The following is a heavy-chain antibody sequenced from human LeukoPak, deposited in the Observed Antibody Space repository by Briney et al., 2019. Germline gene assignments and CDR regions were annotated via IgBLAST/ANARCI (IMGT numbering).Heavy chain of an antibody. CDR2: INPNSGGT. D-gene: IGHD6-13*01. V-gene: IGHV1-2*02. CDR1: GYTFTGYY. J-gene: IGHJ4*02. CDR3: ARRFTTIAAAGTSLSY. Sequence: ASVKVSCKASGYTFTGYYMHWVRQAPGQGLEWMGWINPNSGGTHYAQEFQGRVTMTRDTSISTAYMDLSRLRSDDTAVYYCARRFTTIAAAGTSLSYWGQGTLVTVSS.